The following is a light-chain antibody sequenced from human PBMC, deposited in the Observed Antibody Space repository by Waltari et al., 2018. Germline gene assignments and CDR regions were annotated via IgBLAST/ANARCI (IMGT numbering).Light chain of an antibody. V-gene: IGKV1-12*01. CDR3: QQANSFPRT. CDR2: HAS. Sequence: DIQMTQSPSSVSAYVGDRVTITCRASQDVKYWLAWYQQRPGKAPKLLIFHASSLESGVPSRFSGSGSGTEFNLTISSLQPEDFATYFCQQANSFPRTFGQGTKVEI. CDR1: QDVKYW. J-gene: IGKJ1*01.